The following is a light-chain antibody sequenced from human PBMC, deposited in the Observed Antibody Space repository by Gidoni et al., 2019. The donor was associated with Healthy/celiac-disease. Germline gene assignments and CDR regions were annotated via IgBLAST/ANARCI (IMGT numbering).Light chain of an antibody. V-gene: IGKV1-5*03. J-gene: IGKJ1*01. CDR3: HQYNSWT. CDR1: QSISSW. Sequence: DIQMTQSPSTLSASVGDRVTITCRASQSISSWLAWYQQKPGKAPKLLIYKASSLESGVPSRFSGSGSGTAFTLTISRLQPDAFASYYCHQYNSWTFGQXTKVEIK. CDR2: KAS.